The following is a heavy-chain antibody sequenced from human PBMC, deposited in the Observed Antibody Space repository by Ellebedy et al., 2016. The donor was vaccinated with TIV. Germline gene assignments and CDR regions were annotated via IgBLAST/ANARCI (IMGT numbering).Heavy chain of an antibody. CDR3: ATGGWYEEGNSFDY. CDR1: GYSFTSYW. Sequence: GGSLRLXCKGSGYSFTSYWIGWVRQMPGKGLEWMGIIYPGDSDTRYSPSFQGQVTISADKSISTAYLEWSSLKASDTAMYYCATGGWYEEGNSFDYWGQGTLVTVSS. D-gene: IGHD6-19*01. CDR2: IYPGDSDT. J-gene: IGHJ4*02. V-gene: IGHV5-51*01.